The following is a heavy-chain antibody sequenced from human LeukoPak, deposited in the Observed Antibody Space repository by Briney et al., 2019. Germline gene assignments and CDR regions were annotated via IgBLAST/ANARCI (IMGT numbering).Heavy chain of an antibody. V-gene: IGHV3-74*01. CDR1: GFTFRNYW. D-gene: IGHD2-21*02. J-gene: IGHJ4*02. CDR2: INSDGSGT. Sequence: GGSLRLSCAASGFTFRNYWMHWVRQAPGKGLVWVSRINSDGSGTSYADSVKGRFTISRDNAKNTLSLQMISLRAEDMAVYNCARPPPYCGGDCYRFDYWGQGTLVTVSS. CDR3: ARPPPYCGGDCYRFDY.